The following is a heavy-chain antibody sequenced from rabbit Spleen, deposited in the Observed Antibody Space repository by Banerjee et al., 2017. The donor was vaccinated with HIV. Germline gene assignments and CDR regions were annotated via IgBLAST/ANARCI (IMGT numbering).Heavy chain of an antibody. CDR1: GFSFSNSDY. CDR3: ARDTGTSFSTYGMDL. J-gene: IGHJ6*01. D-gene: IGHD7-1*01. CDR2: IAGSSSDFT. V-gene: IGHV1S45*01. Sequence: QEQLVEYGGDLVQPEGSLTLTCTASGFSFSNSDYMCWVRQAPGKGLEWISCIAGSSSDFTYSATWAKGRFTCSKTSSTTVTLQMTSLTVADTATYFCARDTGTSFSTYGMDLWGPGTLVTVS.